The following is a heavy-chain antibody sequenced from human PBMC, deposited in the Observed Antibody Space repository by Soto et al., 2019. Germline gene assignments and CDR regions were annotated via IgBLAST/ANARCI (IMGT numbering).Heavy chain of an antibody. V-gene: IGHV1-69*08. CDR2: IIPILGIA. CDR1: GGTFSSYT. CDR3: SREDIMVRGVEGY. J-gene: IGHJ4*02. D-gene: IGHD3-10*01. Sequence: QVQLVQSGAEVKKPGSSVKVSCKASGGTFSSYTISWVRQAPGQGLEWMGRIIPILGIANYAQKFQGRVTITAHKSTSKAYIEMSSLRSENTAVYYYSREDIMVRGVEGYWGQGTVVTVSS.